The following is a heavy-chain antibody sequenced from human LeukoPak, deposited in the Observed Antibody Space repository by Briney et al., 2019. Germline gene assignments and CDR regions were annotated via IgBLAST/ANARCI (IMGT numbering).Heavy chain of an antibody. J-gene: IGHJ6*02. V-gene: IGHV3-53*01. CDR3: ARDSRKYSSGWLPLNGMDA. CDR2: IYSGGST. CDR1: GFTVSSNY. D-gene: IGHD6-19*01. Sequence: PGGSLRLSCAASGFTVSSNYMSWVRQAPGRGRDGVSVIYSGGSTYYADSVKGRFTISRNNSKNTLYLQMNSLRAEDTAVYYCARDSRKYSSGWLPLNGMDAWGQGTTVTVSS.